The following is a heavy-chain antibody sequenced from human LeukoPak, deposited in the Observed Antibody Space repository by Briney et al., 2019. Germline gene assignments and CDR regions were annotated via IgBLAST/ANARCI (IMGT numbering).Heavy chain of an antibody. Sequence: GGSLRLSCAASGFSVSSIYMNLVRQAPGKGLEWVSVIYSDGTTYYADSVKGRFTISRDDSKNTLYLHMNSLRAEDTAVYYCARARNWRFDHWGQGTLVTVSS. CDR3: ARARNWRFDH. D-gene: IGHD1-1*01. CDR2: IYSDGTT. V-gene: IGHV3-53*01. CDR1: GFSVSSIY. J-gene: IGHJ4*02.